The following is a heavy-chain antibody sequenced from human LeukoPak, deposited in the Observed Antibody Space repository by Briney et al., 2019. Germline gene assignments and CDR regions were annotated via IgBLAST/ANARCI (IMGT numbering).Heavy chain of an antibody. CDR1: GFTFSNAW. V-gene: IGHV3-15*01. D-gene: IGHD2-21*02. CDR3: TTLIPIVVVTAILDY. J-gene: IGHJ4*02. Sequence: PGGSLRLSCAASGFTFSNAWMSWVRQAPGKGLEWVGRIKSKTDGGTTDYAAPVKGRFTISRDDSKNTLYLQMNSLKTEDTAVYYCTTLIPIVVVTAILDYWGQGTLVTVSS. CDR2: IKSKTDGGTT.